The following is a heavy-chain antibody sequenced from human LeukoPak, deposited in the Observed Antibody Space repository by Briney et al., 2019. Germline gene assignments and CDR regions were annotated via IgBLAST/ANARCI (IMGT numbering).Heavy chain of an antibody. J-gene: IGHJ2*01. CDR2: VYSSGST. V-gene: IGHV4-4*07. CDR1: GGSISNYY. CDR3: ARHYCGGDCNSRLYFDL. D-gene: IGHD2-21*02. Sequence: SETLSLTCTVSGGSISNYYWSWIRQPAGKGLEWIGRVYSSGSTNYNPSLKSRVTMSVDTSKNQFSLKLSSVTAADTAVYYCARHYCGGDCNSRLYFDLWGRGTLVTVSS.